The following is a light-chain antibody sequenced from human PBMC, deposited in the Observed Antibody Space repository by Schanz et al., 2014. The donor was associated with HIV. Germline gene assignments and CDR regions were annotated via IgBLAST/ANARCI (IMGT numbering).Light chain of an antibody. CDR3: TLSSTNTCV. CDR2: DVS. CDR1: SSDVGSYNL. V-gene: IGLV2-14*02. Sequence: QSALTQPASASGSPGQSVTISCTGTSSDVGSYNLVSWYQQHPGKAPKLIIYDVSDRPSGVSDRFSGSKSGDTASLTISGLQAEDEAEYFCTLSSTNTCVFGGGTKLT. J-gene: IGLJ3*02.